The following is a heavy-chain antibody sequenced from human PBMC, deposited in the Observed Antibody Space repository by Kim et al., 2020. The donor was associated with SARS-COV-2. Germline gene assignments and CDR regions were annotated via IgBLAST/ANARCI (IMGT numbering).Heavy chain of an antibody. Sequence: DSVKGRFTISRDNSKKTLYRQMNSLRAEDTAVYYCAKERIAVAGFDWSDPWGQGTLVTVSS. J-gene: IGHJ5*02. D-gene: IGHD6-19*01. V-gene: IGHV3-23*01. CDR3: AKERIAVAGFDWSDP.